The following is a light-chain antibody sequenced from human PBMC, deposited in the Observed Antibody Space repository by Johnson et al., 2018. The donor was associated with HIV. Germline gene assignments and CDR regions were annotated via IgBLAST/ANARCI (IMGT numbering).Light chain of an antibody. CDR2: EDN. V-gene: IGLV1-51*02. Sequence: QSVLTQPPSVSAAPGQTVNISCSGNVSNIESYFVSWYQQLPGAAPTLLIYEDNKRPSGIPDRFSGSRSGTSATLGVTGLQTGDEVDYYCGTWDSSLRGVFGTGTKVTVL. CDR3: GTWDSSLRGV. J-gene: IGLJ1*01. CDR1: VSNIESYF.